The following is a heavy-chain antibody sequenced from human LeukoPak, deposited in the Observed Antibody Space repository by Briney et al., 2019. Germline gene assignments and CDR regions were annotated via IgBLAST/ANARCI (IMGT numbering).Heavy chain of an antibody. V-gene: IGHV4-34*01. J-gene: IGHJ5*02. CDR3: ARFSRFTGYNWFDP. D-gene: IGHD3-3*01. CDR1: GGSFSGYY. CDR2: INHSGST. Sequence: SSETLSLTCAVYGGSFSGYYWSWIRQPPGKGLEWIGEINHSGSTNYNPSLKSRVTISVDTSKNQFSLKLSSVTAADTAVYYCARFSRFTGYNWFDPWGQGTLVTVSS.